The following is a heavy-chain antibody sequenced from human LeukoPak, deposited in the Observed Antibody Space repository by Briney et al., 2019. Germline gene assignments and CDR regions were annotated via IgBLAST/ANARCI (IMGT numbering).Heavy chain of an antibody. CDR2: IYYSGST. D-gene: IGHD5-24*01. Sequence: SETLSLACTVSGGSISSSSYYWGWIRQPPEKGLEWIGTIYYSGSTYYNPSLKSRVTISVDTPKNQFSLKLSSVTAADTAVYYCARSRDGYNIDYWGQGTLVTVSS. CDR1: GGSISSSSYY. J-gene: IGHJ4*02. CDR3: ARSRDGYNIDY. V-gene: IGHV4-39*01.